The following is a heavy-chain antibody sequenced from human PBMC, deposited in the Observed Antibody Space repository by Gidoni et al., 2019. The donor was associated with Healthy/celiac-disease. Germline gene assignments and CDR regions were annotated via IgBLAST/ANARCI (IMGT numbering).Heavy chain of an antibody. CDR1: GGSIRSSNW. V-gene: IGHV4-4*02. D-gene: IGHD3-16*01. Sequence: QVQLQESGPGLVKPSGTLSLTCAVSGGSIRSSNWWSWVRQPPGKGLEWIGENYHSGSTNYNQSLKSRVTISVDKSKNQFSLKLSSVTAADTAVYYCARDSRDLGGYYYYYYYMDVWGKGTTVTVSS. CDR3: ARDSRDLGGYYYYYYYMDV. J-gene: IGHJ6*03. CDR2: NYHSGST.